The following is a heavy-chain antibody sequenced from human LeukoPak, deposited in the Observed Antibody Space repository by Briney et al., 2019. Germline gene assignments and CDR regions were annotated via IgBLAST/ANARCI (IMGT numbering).Heavy chain of an antibody. Sequence: SETLSLTCTVSGYSISSAYYWGWIRQPPGKGLEWVGSIYHSGSTYYNPSLKSRVTISVDTSKNQFSLKLSSVTAADTAVYYCARDRIGGVQDYGDYVFDYWGQGTLVTVSS. J-gene: IGHJ4*02. CDR3: ARDRIGGVQDYGDYVFDY. D-gene: IGHD4-17*01. CDR2: IYHSGST. CDR1: GYSISSAYY. V-gene: IGHV4-38-2*02.